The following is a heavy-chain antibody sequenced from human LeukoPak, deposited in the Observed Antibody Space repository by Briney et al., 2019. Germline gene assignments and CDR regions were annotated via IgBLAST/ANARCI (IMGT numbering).Heavy chain of an antibody. CDR1: GFTFSSYW. Sequence: GGSLRLSCAVSGFTFSSYWMSWVRQAPGKGLEWVANIKQDGSEKYYVDSMKGRFTISRDNAKNSLYLQMNSLRAEDTAVYYCARGLESAVSFDYWGQGTLATVSS. CDR3: ARGLESAVSFDY. J-gene: IGHJ4*02. V-gene: IGHV3-7*01. CDR2: IKQDGSEK.